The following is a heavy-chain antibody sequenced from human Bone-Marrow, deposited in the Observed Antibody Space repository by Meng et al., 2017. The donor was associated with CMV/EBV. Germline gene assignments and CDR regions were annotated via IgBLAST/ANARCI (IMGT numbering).Heavy chain of an antibody. CDR2: IYWSGST. CDR1: GGSISSGGDF. Sequence: SGGSISSGGDFWSWVRQHPGECLEWIGYIYWSGSTYYNPSLKSRVTISADTSKNQFSLKLSSVTAADTAVYYCARVSYDFWSGAFDYWGQGTLVTVSS. J-gene: IGHJ4*02. CDR3: ARVSYDFWSGAFDY. D-gene: IGHD3-3*01. V-gene: IGHV4-31*02.